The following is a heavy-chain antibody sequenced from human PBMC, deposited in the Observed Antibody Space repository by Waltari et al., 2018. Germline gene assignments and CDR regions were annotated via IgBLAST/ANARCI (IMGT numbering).Heavy chain of an antibody. Sequence: QVQLVQSGAEVKKPGSSVKVSCKASGGTFSSYAISWVRQAPGQGLEWMGGLIPILGIANYAQKFQGRVTITADKATSTAYRELSSLRSEDTAVYYCASGIRVYSSSSEYFQHWGQGTLVTVSS. V-gene: IGHV1-69*10. CDR2: LIPILGIA. D-gene: IGHD6-6*01. J-gene: IGHJ1*01. CDR1: GGTFSSYA. CDR3: ASGIRVYSSSSEYFQH.